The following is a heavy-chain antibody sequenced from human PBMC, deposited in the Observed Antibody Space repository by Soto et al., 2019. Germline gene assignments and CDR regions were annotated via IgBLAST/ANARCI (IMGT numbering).Heavy chain of an antibody. V-gene: IGHV1-58*01. CDR1: GFTFTNSA. J-gene: IGHJ6*02. Sequence: SVKVSCKASGFTFTNSAVQWVRQARGQRLEWIGWIVVGSGNTNYAQKFQERVTITRDMSTSTAYMELSSLRSEDTAVYYCATDTLFDLEKNYYGMAVWGQGTTVTVSS. CDR3: ATDTLFDLEKNYYGMAV. CDR2: IVVGSGNT.